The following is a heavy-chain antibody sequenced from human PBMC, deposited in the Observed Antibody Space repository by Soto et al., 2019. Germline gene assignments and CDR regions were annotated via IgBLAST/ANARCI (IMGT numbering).Heavy chain of an antibody. D-gene: IGHD3-10*01. CDR2: VGVYNNNR. CDR3: ARDQLGARGDY. Sequence: QVQLVQSGAEVKKPGASVKVSCKASGYTFTSYGISWVRQAPGQGLEWMGWVGVYNNNRNYAQKVQGRVTMTTGTSTSTAYMELRSLISDDTAVYYCARDQLGARGDYWGQGTLVTVSS. J-gene: IGHJ4*02. V-gene: IGHV1-18*04. CDR1: GYTFTSYG.